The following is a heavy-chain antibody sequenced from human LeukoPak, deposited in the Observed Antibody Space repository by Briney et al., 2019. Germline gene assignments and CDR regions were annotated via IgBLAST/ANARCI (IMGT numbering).Heavy chain of an antibody. J-gene: IGHJ4*02. D-gene: IGHD3-22*01. CDR2: IVVGSGNT. CDR1: GFTFTSSA. Sequence: SVKVSCKASGFTFTSSAVQWVRQARGQRLEWIGWIVVGSGNTNYAQKFQERVTITRDMSTSTAYMELSSLRTEDTAVYYCAASPDYYDSSGYSYYFDYWGQGTLVTVSS. CDR3: AASPDYYDSSGYSYYFDY. V-gene: IGHV1-58*01.